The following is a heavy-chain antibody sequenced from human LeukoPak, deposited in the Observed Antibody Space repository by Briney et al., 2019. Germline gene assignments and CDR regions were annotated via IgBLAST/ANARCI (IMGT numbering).Heavy chain of an antibody. V-gene: IGHV3-74*01. CDR2: INSDGSST. CDR1: GFTFSSYW. D-gene: IGHD3-9*01. CDR3: ARLRYFDLTGFDY. J-gene: IGHJ4*02. Sequence: QPGRSLRLSCAASGFTFSSYWVHWVRQAPGKGLVWVSRINSDGSSTSYADSVKGRFTISRDNAKNTLYLQMNSLRAEDTAVYYCARLRYFDLTGFDYWGQGTLVTVSS.